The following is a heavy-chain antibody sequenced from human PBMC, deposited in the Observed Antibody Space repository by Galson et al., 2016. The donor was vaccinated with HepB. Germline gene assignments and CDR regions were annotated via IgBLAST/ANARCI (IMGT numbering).Heavy chain of an antibody. J-gene: IGHJ5*02. V-gene: IGHV2-5*02. D-gene: IGHD1/OR15-1a*01. CDR2: IYWDDDE. Sequence: PALVKPTQTLTLTCTFSGFSLSTYGVAVGWIRQPPGKALEWLALIYWDDDEAYRPSLKSRVNITKDTSKNQVVLTMTNMDPVDTATYYCAHSTFEHGTNYFDTWGQGTLVTVSS. CDR3: AHSTFEHGTNYFDT. CDR1: GFSLSTYGVA.